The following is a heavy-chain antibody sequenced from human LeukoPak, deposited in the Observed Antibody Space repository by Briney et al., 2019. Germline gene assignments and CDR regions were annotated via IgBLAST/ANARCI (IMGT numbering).Heavy chain of an antibody. D-gene: IGHD6-19*01. CDR3: ARDRLYSSGWNYFDY. CDR1: GFTFSSYA. Sequence: PGGSLRLSCAVSGFTFSSYAMSWVRQAPGKGLEWVSVISGSGGSTHYADSVKGRFTISRDNSKNTLYLQMNSLRAEDTAVYYCARDRLYSSGWNYFDYWGQGTLVTVSS. J-gene: IGHJ4*02. CDR2: ISGSGGST. V-gene: IGHV3-23*01.